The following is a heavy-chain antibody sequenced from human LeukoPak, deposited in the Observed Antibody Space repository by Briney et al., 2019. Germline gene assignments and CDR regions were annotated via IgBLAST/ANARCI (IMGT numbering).Heavy chain of an antibody. CDR3: AKRLGAADTYGRALDY. CDR2: ISAAGGAT. CDR1: GFTFSRCP. J-gene: IGHJ1*01. D-gene: IGHD2-15*01. Sequence: GGSLRLSCAASGFTFSRCPMSWVRQAPGKGLEWVSTISAAGGATYYADSVKGRFTISRDNFKNTLYLQMNNLRAEDTALYYCAKRLGAADTYGRALDYWGQGTLVTVSS. V-gene: IGHV3-23*01.